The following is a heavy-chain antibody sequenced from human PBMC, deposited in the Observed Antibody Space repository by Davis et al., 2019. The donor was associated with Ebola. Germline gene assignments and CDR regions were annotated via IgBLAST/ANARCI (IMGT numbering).Heavy chain of an antibody. CDR3: AAVGYCTGGVCFTYWYFDL. J-gene: IGHJ2*01. V-gene: IGHV1-58*02. Sequence: SVKVSCKASGFTFTSSAMQWVRQARGQRLEWIGWIVVGSGNTNYAQKFQERVTITRDMSTSTAYMELSSLRSEDTAVYYCAAVGYCTGGVCFTYWYFDLWGRGTLVTVSS. CDR2: IVVGSGNT. D-gene: IGHD2-8*02. CDR1: GFTFTSSA.